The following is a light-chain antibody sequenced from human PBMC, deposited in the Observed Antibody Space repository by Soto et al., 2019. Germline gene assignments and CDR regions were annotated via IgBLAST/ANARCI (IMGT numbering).Light chain of an antibody. CDR1: QSVSSY. Sequence: EIVLTQSPATLSLSPGERATLSCRASQSVSSYLAWYQQKPGQAPRLLIYDASNRATVIPARFSGSGSGTDFTLTIGSLEPEDFADYYCQQRSNWPLTFGGGTKVEIK. CDR3: QQRSNWPLT. V-gene: IGKV3-11*01. J-gene: IGKJ4*01. CDR2: DAS.